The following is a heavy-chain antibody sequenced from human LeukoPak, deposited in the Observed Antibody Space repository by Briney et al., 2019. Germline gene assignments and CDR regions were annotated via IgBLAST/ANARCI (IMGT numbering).Heavy chain of an antibody. CDR1: GYAFSSFG. CDR3: ARTDIVNYYVMDV. V-gene: IGHV1-18*01. CDR2: ISVYNGNT. J-gene: IGHJ6*02. D-gene: IGHD3-9*01. Sequence: ASVKVSCKASGYAFSSFGITCLRQAPGQGLEWMGWISVYNGNTIYAQKLQGRLTMTTDTSTTTVYMELRSLRSDDSAVYYCARTDIVNYYVMDVRGQGTTVTVSS.